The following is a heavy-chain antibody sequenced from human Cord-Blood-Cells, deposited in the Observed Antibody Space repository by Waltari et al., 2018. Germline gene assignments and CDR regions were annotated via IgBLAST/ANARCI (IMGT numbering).Heavy chain of an antibody. V-gene: IGHV1-8*03. CDR2: MNPNSGNT. D-gene: IGHD3-10*01. J-gene: IGHJ4*02. Sequence: QVQLVQSGAEVKKPGASVKVSCKASGYTLPSYDTNWVRQATGQGLEWMGWMNPNSGNTGYAQKFQGRVTITRNTSISTAYMELSSLRSEDTAVYYCARGPYGSGSYYNYWGQGTLVTVSS. CDR1: GYTLPSYD. CDR3: ARGPYGSGSYYNY.